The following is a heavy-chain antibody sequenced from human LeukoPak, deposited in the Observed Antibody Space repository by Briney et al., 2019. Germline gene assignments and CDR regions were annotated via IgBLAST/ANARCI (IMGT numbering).Heavy chain of an antibody. V-gene: IGHV3-53*01. CDR2: IYRGGST. Sequence: GGSLRLSCAASGFTVSSNHMSWVRQAPGKGLEGVSVIYRGGSTYYADSGEGRFTISRDNLKNTLYLQMNSLRAEDTAVYYCARGPAGYNWGQGTLVTFSS. CDR1: GFTVSSNH. D-gene: IGHD1-1*01. J-gene: IGHJ4*02. CDR3: ARGPAGYN.